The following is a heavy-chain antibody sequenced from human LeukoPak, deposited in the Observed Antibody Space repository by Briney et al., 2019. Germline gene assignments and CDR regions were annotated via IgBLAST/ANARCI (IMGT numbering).Heavy chain of an antibody. CDR2: LSSNGDNT. Sequence: GGSLRLSCSVSGFTFSTYVMHWVRQAPGKGLEYVSALSSNGDNTYYADSVKGRFTISRDNSKNTLYLQMSSLRPDDTAVYFCVRGTGYWGQGTLVTVSS. CDR1: GFTFSTYV. CDR3: VRGTGY. J-gene: IGHJ4*02. V-gene: IGHV3-64D*06.